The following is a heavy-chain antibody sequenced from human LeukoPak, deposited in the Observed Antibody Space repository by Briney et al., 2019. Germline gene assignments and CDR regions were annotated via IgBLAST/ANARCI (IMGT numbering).Heavy chain of an antibody. Sequence: SETLSLTCTVSGGSTSSYYWSWIRQPPGKGLEWIGYIYYSGSTNYNPSLKSRVTISVDTSKNQFSLKLSSVTAADTAVYYCARGQGWLQDYWGQGTLVTVSS. V-gene: IGHV4-59*12. CDR3: ARGQGWLQDY. D-gene: IGHD5-24*01. CDR2: IYYSGST. J-gene: IGHJ4*02. CDR1: GGSTSSYY.